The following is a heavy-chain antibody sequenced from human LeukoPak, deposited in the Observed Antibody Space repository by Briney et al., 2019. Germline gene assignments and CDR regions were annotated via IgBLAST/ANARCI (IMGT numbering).Heavy chain of an antibody. CDR3: AGCKSSYYGMDV. CDR2: IYYTGST. D-gene: IGHD2/OR15-2a*01. Sequence: SETLSLTCSVSGGSISSLYWSWIRQPPGKGLEWIGYIYYTGSTNYNPSLKSRVTMFVDMSKNQFSLKLSSVTAADTAVYYCAGCKSSYYGMDVWGQGTTVAVSS. J-gene: IGHJ6*02. CDR1: GGSISSLY. V-gene: IGHV4-59*01.